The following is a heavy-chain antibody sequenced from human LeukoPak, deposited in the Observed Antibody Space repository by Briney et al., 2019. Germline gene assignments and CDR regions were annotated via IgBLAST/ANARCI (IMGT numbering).Heavy chain of an antibody. J-gene: IGHJ5*02. Sequence: ASVKISCKASGYTFTSYGISWVRQAPGQGLEWMGWISAYNGNTNYAQKLQGRVTMTTDTPTSTAHMELRSLRSDDTAVYYCAREEAPEYDILTGYSNWFDPCGQGTLVSVSS. CDR1: GYTFTSYG. CDR2: ISAYNGNT. D-gene: IGHD3-9*01. V-gene: IGHV1-18*01. CDR3: AREEAPEYDILTGYSNWFDP.